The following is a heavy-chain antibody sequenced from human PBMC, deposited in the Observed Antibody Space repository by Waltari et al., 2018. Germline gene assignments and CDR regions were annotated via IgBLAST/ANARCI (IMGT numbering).Heavy chain of an antibody. Sequence: EVQLLVSGGALVQPGGSLRLSCAASGLTFDNYAMTWVRQRPGKGLEWVSVISGDGEDTHYAAPVKGRFTISRDNSKKKLYLQMNSLRDEDTAIYYCNAGYGADWGRGTLVTVSS. CDR2: ISGDGEDT. V-gene: IGHV3-23*01. J-gene: IGHJ4*02. CDR3: NAGYGAD. D-gene: IGHD5-18*01. CDR1: GLTFDNYA.